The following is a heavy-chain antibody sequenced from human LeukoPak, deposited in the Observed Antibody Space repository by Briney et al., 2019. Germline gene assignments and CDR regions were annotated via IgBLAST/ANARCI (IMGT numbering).Heavy chain of an antibody. CDR1: GFTFSSYS. J-gene: IGHJ4*02. CDR2: ISSSSSYI. CDR3: ARDGAARGSGSFGD. Sequence: GGSLRLSCAASGFTFSSYSMNWVRQAPGKGLEWVSSISSSSSYIYYADSVKGRFTISRDNARNSLFLQMNSLRAEDTATYFCARDGAARGSGSFGDWGQGTLVIVSS. D-gene: IGHD3-10*01. V-gene: IGHV3-21*04.